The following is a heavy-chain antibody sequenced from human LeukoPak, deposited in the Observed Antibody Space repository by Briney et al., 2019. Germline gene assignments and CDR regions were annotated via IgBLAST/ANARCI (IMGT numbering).Heavy chain of an antibody. CDR2: INPSGDSP. CDR1: GYRFTSYY. Sequence: ASVKVSCKASGYRFTSYYMHWVRQAPGQGLEWMGIINPSGDSPTYAQKLQGRVTMTGDTSTTTVYMELSSLRSEDTAAYYCVRGIPLFDYWGQGTLVTVSS. CDR3: VRGIPLFDY. J-gene: IGHJ4*02. V-gene: IGHV1-46*04.